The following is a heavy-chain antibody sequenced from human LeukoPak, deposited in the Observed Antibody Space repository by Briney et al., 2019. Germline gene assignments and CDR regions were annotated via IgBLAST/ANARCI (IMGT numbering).Heavy chain of an antibody. CDR2: ISSNGSSI. CDR3: AKDIWSITGTNDAFDI. Sequence: GGSLRLSCAATGFTFSDYYMSWIRQAPGKGLEWVSYISSNGSSIYYADSVKGRFTISRDNAKNSLYLQMNSLRAEDTAVYYCAKDIWSITGTNDAFDIWGQGTMVTVSS. J-gene: IGHJ3*02. V-gene: IGHV3-11*01. CDR1: GFTFSDYY. D-gene: IGHD1-20*01.